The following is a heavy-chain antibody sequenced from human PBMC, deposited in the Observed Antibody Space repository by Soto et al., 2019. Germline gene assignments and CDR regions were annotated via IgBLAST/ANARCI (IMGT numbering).Heavy chain of an antibody. CDR3: ARDQAVRGVTAYYGMDV. D-gene: IGHD3-10*01. J-gene: IGHJ6*02. CDR1: GGSISSGGYY. V-gene: IGHV4-31*03. Sequence: PSETLSLTCTVSGGSISSGGYYWSWIRQHPGKGLEWIGYIYYSGSTYYNPSLKSRVTILVDTPKNQFSLKLSSVTAADTAVYYCARDQAVRGVTAYYGMDVWGQGTTVTVSS. CDR2: IYYSGST.